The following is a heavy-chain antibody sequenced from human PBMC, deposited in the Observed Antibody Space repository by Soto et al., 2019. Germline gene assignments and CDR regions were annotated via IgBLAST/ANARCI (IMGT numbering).Heavy chain of an antibody. CDR3: ARLEQQAGRSFDP. CDR1: GGSISSSSYY. CDR2: IYYSGST. V-gene: IGHV4-39*01. D-gene: IGHD6-13*01. J-gene: IGHJ5*02. Sequence: SETLSLTCTVSGGSISSSSYYWGWIRQPPGKGLEWIGSIYYSGSTYYNPSLKSRVTISVDTSKNQFSLKLSSVTAADTAVYYCARLEQQAGRSFDPWGQGTLVTVSS.